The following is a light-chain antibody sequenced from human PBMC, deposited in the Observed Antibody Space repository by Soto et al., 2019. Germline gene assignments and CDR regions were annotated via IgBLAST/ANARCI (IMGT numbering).Light chain of an antibody. Sequence: EIVMTQSPATLSVSPGERATLSCRASQSVYSNLAWYQQTPGQAPRLLIYVASTRATGIPARFSGSGSGTEFTLTISSLQSEDFPVYYCQQYQSWPLTFGGGTKVEIK. V-gene: IGKV3-15*01. J-gene: IGKJ4*01. CDR3: QQYQSWPLT. CDR2: VAS. CDR1: QSVYSN.